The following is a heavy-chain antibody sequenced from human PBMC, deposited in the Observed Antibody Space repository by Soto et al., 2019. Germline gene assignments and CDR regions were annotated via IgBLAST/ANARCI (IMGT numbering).Heavy chain of an antibody. CDR2: IYHSGST. D-gene: IGHD2-2*01. CDR1: GGSISSDY. J-gene: IGHJ4*02. Sequence: PSETLSLTCTVSGGSISSDYWSWIRQPPGKGLEWIGEIYHSGSTNYNPSLKSRVTISVDKSKNQFSLKLSSVTAADTAVYYCARQRITNFDYWGQGTLVTVSS. CDR3: ARQRITNFDY. V-gene: IGHV4-59*08.